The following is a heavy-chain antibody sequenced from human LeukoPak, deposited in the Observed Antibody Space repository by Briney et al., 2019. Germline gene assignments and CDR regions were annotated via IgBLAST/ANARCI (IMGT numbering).Heavy chain of an antibody. V-gene: IGHV3-23*01. D-gene: IGHD2-2*01. CDR2: ISGSGGST. CDR1: GFTFSSYA. CDR3: AKDREEVPADPDAFDI. J-gene: IGHJ3*02. Sequence: QPGGSLRLSCAASGFTFSSYAMSWVRQAPGKGLEWVSAISGSGGSTYYADSVKGRFTISRDNSKNTLYLQMNSLRAEDTAVYYCAKDREEVPADPDAFDIWGQGTMVTVSS.